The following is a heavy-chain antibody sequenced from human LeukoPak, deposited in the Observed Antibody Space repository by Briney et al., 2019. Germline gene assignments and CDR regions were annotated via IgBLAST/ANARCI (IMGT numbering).Heavy chain of an antibody. Sequence: SETQSLTCTVSGGSISSYYWSWIRQPAGKGLEWIGRIYTSGSTNYNPSLKSRVTMSVDTSKNQFSLKLSSVTAADTAVYYCASTLRIPSMLSGYMDVWGKGTTVTVSS. J-gene: IGHJ6*03. V-gene: IGHV4-4*07. CDR2: IYTSGST. CDR1: GGSISSYY. CDR3: ASTLRIPSMLSGYMDV. D-gene: IGHD3-10*02.